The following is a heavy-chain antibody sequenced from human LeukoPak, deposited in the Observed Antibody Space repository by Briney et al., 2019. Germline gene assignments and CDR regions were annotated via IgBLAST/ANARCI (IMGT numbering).Heavy chain of an antibody. D-gene: IGHD2-15*01. V-gene: IGHV1-8*01. CDR2: MNPNSGNT. Sequence: ASVKVSCKASGYTFTSYDINWVRQATGQGLEWMGWMNPNSGNTGYAQKFQGRVTMTRNTSINTAYMELSSLRSEDTAVYYCARGGVSIIVVVVAATRVFAFDIWGQGTMVTVSS. CDR3: ARGGVSIIVVVVAATRVFAFDI. CDR1: GYTFTSYD. J-gene: IGHJ3*02.